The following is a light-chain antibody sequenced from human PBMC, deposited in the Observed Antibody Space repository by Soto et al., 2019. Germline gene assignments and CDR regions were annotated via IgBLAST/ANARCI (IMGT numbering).Light chain of an antibody. Sequence: EIVMTQSPATLSVSPGERATLSCRASQSVSSSYLAWYQQKPGQAPRLLIYGASNRATGIPDRFSGSGSGTDFTLTISRLEPEDFAVYYCQQYGSSTGLTFGGGTKVDIK. CDR3: QQYGSSTGLT. CDR2: GAS. J-gene: IGKJ4*01. CDR1: QSVSSSY. V-gene: IGKV3-20*01.